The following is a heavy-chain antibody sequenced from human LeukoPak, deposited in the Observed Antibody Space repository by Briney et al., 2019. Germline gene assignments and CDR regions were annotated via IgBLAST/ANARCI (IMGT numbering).Heavy chain of an antibody. J-gene: IGHJ4*02. CDR3: ARDQGCSSTNCYSLFFHY. CDR1: GFTFSTYG. V-gene: IGHV3-33*01. D-gene: IGHD2-2*01. Sequence: GGSLRLSCAASGFTFSTYGMHWVRQAPGKGLEWVALIWYDGSNKYYADSVKGRFTISRDNTKNTLYLQMNSLRAEDTAVYYCARDQGCSSTNCYSLFFHYWGQGTLVTVSS. CDR2: IWYDGSNK.